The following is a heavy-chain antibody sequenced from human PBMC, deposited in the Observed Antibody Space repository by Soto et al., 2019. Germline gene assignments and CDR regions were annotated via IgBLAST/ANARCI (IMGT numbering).Heavy chain of an antibody. D-gene: IGHD1-26*01. CDR2: ISFDRSNI. V-gene: IGHV3-30*18. Sequence: QVQLVQSGGGVVQPGKSLRLSCAASGFTFNSFGMHWVRQAPGKGLEWVALISFDRSNINHADSVRGRFTISSDDSKNILYLQMDSLRSEDTAVYYCAKDQGRIVTATRELDYWGQGTLVTVSS. CDR1: GFTFNSFG. J-gene: IGHJ4*02. CDR3: AKDQGRIVTATRELDY.